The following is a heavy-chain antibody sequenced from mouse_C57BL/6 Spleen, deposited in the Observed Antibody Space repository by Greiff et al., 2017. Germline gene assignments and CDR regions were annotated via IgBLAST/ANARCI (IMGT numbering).Heavy chain of an antibody. Sequence: VQLQQSGPELVKPGASVKISCTASGYAFSSSWMNWVKQRPGQGLEWIGRIYPADGDTNYNRKFKGKATLTADKSSSTAYMQRSSLTSEDSAVYFCARSPYYGSSPCFAYWGQGTLVTVSA. CDR2: IYPADGDT. CDR1: GYAFSSSW. V-gene: IGHV1-82*01. CDR3: ARSPYYGSSPCFAY. D-gene: IGHD1-1*01. J-gene: IGHJ3*01.